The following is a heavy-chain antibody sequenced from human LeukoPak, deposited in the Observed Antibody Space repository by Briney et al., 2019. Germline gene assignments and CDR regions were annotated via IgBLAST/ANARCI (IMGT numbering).Heavy chain of an antibody. CDR2: ISSSSSTI. D-gene: IGHD2-8*01. V-gene: IGHV3-48*04. CDR1: GFTFSSYS. J-gene: IGHJ5*02. Sequence: GGALRLSCAASGFTFSSYSMNWVRQAPGKGLEWVSYISSSSSTIYYADSVKGRFTISRDNAKNSLYLQMNSLRAEDTAVYYCARQRVGYFRSWGQGTLVTVSS. CDR3: ARQRVGYFRS.